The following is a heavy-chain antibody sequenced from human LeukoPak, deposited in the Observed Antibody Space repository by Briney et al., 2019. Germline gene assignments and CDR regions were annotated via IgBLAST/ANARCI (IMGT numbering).Heavy chain of an antibody. D-gene: IGHD5-12*01. Sequence: GGSLRLSCAASGFTFSSYGMHWVRQAPGKGLEWVAFIRYDGSNKYYADSVKGRFTISRDNSKNTLYLQMNSLRAEDTAVYYCAKDHHPSGYGQTLDYWGQGTLVTVSS. CDR1: GFTFSSYG. V-gene: IGHV3-30*02. CDR3: AKDHHPSGYGQTLDY. J-gene: IGHJ4*02. CDR2: IRYDGSNK.